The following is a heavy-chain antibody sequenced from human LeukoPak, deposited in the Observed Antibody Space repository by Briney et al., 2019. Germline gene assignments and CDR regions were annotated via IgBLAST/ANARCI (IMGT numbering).Heavy chain of an antibody. CDR3: AREARYFDWVDDYRNFDY. D-gene: IGHD3-9*01. Sequence: PSETLSLTCTVSGGSINSYYWSWLRQPPGKGLECIGYIYYSGSTNYNPSLKSLVTISVHTSKNQFSLKLSSVTAADTAVYYCAREARYFDWVDDYRNFDYWGQGTLVTVSS. CDR2: IYYSGST. CDR1: GGSINSYY. J-gene: IGHJ4*02. V-gene: IGHV4-59*12.